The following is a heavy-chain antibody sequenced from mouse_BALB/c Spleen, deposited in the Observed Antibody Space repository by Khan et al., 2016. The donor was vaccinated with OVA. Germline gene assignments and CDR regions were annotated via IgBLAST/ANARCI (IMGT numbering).Heavy chain of an antibody. D-gene: IGHD2-4*01. CDR3: ARSLMIRRYFDV. V-gene: IGHV9-1*02. J-gene: IGHJ1*01. CDR1: GYTFTNFG. Sequence: QVQLQQSGPELKKPGETVKISCKASGYTFTNFGMNWVKQAPGKGLKWMGWINTYTGEATYADDFKGRFAFSLETSASTAYLQINNLKNEDMATYFCARSLMIRRYFDVWGAGTTVTVSS. CDR2: INTYTGEA.